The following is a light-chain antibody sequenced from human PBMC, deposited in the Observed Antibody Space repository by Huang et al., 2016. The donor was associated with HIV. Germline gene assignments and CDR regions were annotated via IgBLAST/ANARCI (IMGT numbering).Light chain of an antibody. V-gene: IGKV1-5*03. CDR2: KAS. CDR3: QQYSSYPWT. CDR1: QTINSW. J-gene: IGKJ1*01. Sequence: DIQMTQSPSALSASVGDRVSVTCRSSQTINSWLALYQQKPGRAPKLLVYKASTLESGVPSRFSGSGSGTQFTLTLSGLQPDDVATYYCQQYSSYPWTFGQGTTVEI.